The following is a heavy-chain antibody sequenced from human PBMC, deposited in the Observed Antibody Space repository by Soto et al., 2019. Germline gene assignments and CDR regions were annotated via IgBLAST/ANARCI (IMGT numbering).Heavy chain of an antibody. V-gene: IGHV2-26*01. CDR2: IFSNDEK. D-gene: IGHD2-15*01. Sequence: QVTLKESGPVLVQPTETLTLTCTVSGFSLSNARMGVSWIRQPPGKALEWLAHIFSNDEKSYSTSLKSRHTNPKEASKNQVVLTMTNMAPVDAATYFCARIRRWSASLDPWGQGTLVTVSS. CDR3: ARIRRWSASLDP. J-gene: IGHJ5*02. CDR1: GFSLSNARMG.